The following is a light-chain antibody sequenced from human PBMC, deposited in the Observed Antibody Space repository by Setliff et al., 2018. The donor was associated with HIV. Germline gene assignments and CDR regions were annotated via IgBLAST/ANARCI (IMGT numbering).Light chain of an antibody. CDR3: CSYAGSLTFV. J-gene: IGLJ1*01. Sequence: QSALTQPRSVSGSPRQSVTISCTGTTSDVGGYNFVSWYQHHPGKAPKLMIFDVSNRPSGVPDRFSSSKSGNTASLTISGLQADDEAVYFCCSYAGSLTFVFGTGTKVTVL. CDR1: TSDVGGYNF. CDR2: DVS. V-gene: IGLV2-11*01.